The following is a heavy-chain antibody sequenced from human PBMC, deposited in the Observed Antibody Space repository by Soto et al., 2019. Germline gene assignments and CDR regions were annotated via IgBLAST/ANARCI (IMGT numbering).Heavy chain of an antibody. J-gene: IGHJ6*02. CDR1: GYTFTSYD. V-gene: IGHV1-8*01. Sequence: ASVKVSCKASGYTFTSYDINWVRQDTGQGLEWMGWMNPNSGNTGYAQKFQGRVTMTRNTSISTAYMELSSLRSEDTAVYYCARADQLYSLWGYYGMDVWGQGTTVTVS. CDR3: ARADQLYSLWGYYGMDV. CDR2: MNPNSGNT. D-gene: IGHD2-2*01.